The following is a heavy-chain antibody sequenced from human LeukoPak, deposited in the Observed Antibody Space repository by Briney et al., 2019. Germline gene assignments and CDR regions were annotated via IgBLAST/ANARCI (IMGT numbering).Heavy chain of an antibody. D-gene: IGHD7-27*01. CDR3: ARDRDVGLTDF. CDR1: GYTFSAYY. J-gene: IGHJ4*02. Sequence: EASVKVSCKASGYTFSAYYMHWVRQAPVQGLEWMGWINPNSGATHYAQKFQGRVTMTTDTSSAIGYMDLRRLSSDDTAVYYCARDRDVGLTDFWGQGTLVTVSS. CDR2: INPNSGAT. V-gene: IGHV1-2*02.